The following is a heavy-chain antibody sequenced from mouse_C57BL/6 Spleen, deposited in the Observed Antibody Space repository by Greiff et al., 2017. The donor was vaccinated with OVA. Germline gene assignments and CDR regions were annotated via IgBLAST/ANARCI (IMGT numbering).Heavy chain of an antibody. J-gene: IGHJ4*01. V-gene: IGHV1-52*01. CDR1: GYTFTSYW. CDR3: ARGVYYAMDY. CDR2: IDPSDSET. Sequence: QVQLKESGAELVRPGSSVKLSCKASGYTFTSYWMHWVKQRPIQGLEWIGNIDPSDSETHYNQKFKDKATLTVDKSSSTAYMQLSSLTSEDSAVYYCARGVYYAMDYWGQGTSVTVSS.